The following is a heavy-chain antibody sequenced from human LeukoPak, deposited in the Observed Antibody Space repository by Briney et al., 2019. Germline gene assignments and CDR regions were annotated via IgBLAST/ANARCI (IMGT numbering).Heavy chain of an antibody. CDR2: IYHSGRT. CDR1: GYFISSGYY. CDR3: ARASSGAHTWFVGPPKD. V-gene: IGHV4-38-2*01. D-gene: IGHD3-10*01. Sequence: SGTLSLTCGVSGYFISSGYYWGWVRQPPGKGLEWIGNIYHSGRTSYNPSLKSRVPISVDTSNYQFSLQLTSVSAADTAVHYCARASSGAHTWFVGPPKDWGKGTLVTVSS. J-gene: IGHJ4*02.